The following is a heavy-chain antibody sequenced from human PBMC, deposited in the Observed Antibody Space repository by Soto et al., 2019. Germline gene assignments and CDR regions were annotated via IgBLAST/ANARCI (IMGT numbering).Heavy chain of an antibody. V-gene: IGHV4-30-2*01. D-gene: IGHD5-18*01. J-gene: IGHJ2*01. CDR2: LYYGGTT. Sequence: SETLSLTCAVSGGSISSGGYSWSWIRQPPGQGLEWIGYLYYGGTTYSNPSLKSRVSISGDWSKNQFSLKLSSVTAADTAVYYCTRARTAVSTSWYFELWGRGTLVTVSS. CDR1: GGSISSGGYS. CDR3: TRARTAVSTSWYFEL.